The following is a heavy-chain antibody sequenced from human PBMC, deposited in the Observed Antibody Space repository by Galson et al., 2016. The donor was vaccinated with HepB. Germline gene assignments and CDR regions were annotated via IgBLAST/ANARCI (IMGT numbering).Heavy chain of an antibody. J-gene: IGHJ4*02. V-gene: IGHV1-18*01. CDR2: ITTYNGNT. Sequence: SVKVSCKASGYTFTNYGISWVRQAPGHGLEWVGWITTYNGNTNYAKKFQDRVTMTTDTSTSTAYMELRSLRSDDTAVYYCARVHFWSGYYLDYWGQGTLVTVSS. D-gene: IGHD3-3*02. CDR1: GYTFTNYG. CDR3: ARVHFWSGYYLDY.